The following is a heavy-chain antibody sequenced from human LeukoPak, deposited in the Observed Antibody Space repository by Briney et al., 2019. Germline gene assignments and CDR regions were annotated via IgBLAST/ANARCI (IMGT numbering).Heavy chain of an antibody. CDR1: GGSIRSSYYY. J-gene: IGHJ4*02. V-gene: IGHV4-39*07. CDR2: INHSGST. CDR3: ARGLGVAAAGTSDY. D-gene: IGHD6-13*01. Sequence: SETLSLTCTVSGGSIRSSYYYWSWIRQPPGKGLEWIGEINHSGSTNYNPSLKSRVTISVDTSKNQFSLKLSSVTAADTAVYYCARGLGVAAAGTSDYWGQGTLVTVSS.